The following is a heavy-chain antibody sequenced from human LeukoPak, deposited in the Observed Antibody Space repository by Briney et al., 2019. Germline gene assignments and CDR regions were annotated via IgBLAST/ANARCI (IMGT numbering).Heavy chain of an antibody. CDR1: GYTFTGYY. CDR2: IKPNSGGT. D-gene: IGHD6-13*01. J-gene: IGHJ4*02. Sequence: ASVKVSCKASGYTFTGYYMHWVRQAPGHGLEWMGRIKPNSGGTNYAQKFQGRVTMTRDTSISTAYMELSRLTSDATAVYYCAREQAGHFYYWGQGTLVTVSS. CDR3: AREQAGHFYY. V-gene: IGHV1-2*06.